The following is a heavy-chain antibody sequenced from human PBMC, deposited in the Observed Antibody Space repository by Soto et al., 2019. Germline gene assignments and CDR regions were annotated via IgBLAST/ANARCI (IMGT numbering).Heavy chain of an antibody. Sequence: ASVKVSCKASGGTFSSYAISWVRQAPGQGLEWMGGIIPIFGTANYAQKFQGRVTITADKSTSTAYMEPSSLRSEDTAVYYCARTRSRAPIAARPGWFDPWGQGTLVTVSS. CDR3: ARTRSRAPIAARPGWFDP. J-gene: IGHJ5*02. CDR2: IIPIFGTA. V-gene: IGHV1-69*06. CDR1: GGTFSSYA. D-gene: IGHD6-6*01.